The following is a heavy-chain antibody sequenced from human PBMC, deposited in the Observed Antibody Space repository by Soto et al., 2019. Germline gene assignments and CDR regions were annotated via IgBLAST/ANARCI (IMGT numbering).Heavy chain of an antibody. D-gene: IGHD1-1*01. CDR1: GGSISSSSYY. V-gene: IGHV4-39*01. J-gene: IGHJ4*02. CDR2: IYYSGST. Sequence: PSETLSLTCTVSGGSISSSSYYWGWIRQPPGKGLEWIGSIYYSGSTYYNPSLKSRVTISVDTSKNQFSLKLSSVTAADTAVYYCARGLRFIQLERPQSLGYWGQGTLVTVSS. CDR3: ARGLRFIQLERPQSLGY.